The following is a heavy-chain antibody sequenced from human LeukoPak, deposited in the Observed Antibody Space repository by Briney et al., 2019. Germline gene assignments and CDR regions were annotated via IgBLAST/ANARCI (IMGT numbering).Heavy chain of an antibody. CDR1: GFTFSSYS. J-gene: IGHJ4*02. CDR2: ISSSSSYI. D-gene: IGHD3-22*01. CDR3: AKWFRQAGYHFDY. Sequence: GGSLRLSCAASGFTFSSYSMNGVRQAPGKGLEWVSSISSSSSYIYYADSVKGRFTISRDNSKNTLYLQVNSLRAEDTAVYYCAKWFRQAGYHFDYWGQGTLVTVSS. V-gene: IGHV3-21*04.